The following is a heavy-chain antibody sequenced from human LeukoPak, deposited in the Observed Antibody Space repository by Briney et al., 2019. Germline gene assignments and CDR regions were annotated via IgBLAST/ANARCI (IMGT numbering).Heavy chain of an antibody. J-gene: IGHJ6*03. D-gene: IGHD6-13*01. V-gene: IGHV1-8*01. CDR1: GYTFTSYD. CDR2: MNPNSGNT. CDR3: ARGASSSIAAAVRYYYYYYMDV. Sequence: ASVKVSCKASGYTFTSYDINWVRQATGQGLEWMGWMNPNSGNTGYVQKFQGRVTMTRNTSISTAYMELSSLRSEDTAVYYCARGASSSIAAAVRYYYYYYMDVWGKGTTVTVSS.